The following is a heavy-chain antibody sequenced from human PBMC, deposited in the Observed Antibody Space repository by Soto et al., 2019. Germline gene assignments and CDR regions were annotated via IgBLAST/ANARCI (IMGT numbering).Heavy chain of an antibody. CDR2: IAYDGRNK. J-gene: IGHJ4*02. CDR3: ARELERVLDY. CDR1: GFTFSSYA. Sequence: QVQLVESGGGVVQPGRSLRLSCAASGFTFSSYAMHWVRQAPGKGLEWVAVIAYDGRNKYYADSVKGRFTISRDNSKNTLYLQMNSLRIEDTAVYYCARELERVLDYWDQGTLVTVSS. V-gene: IGHV3-30*04. D-gene: IGHD1-1*01.